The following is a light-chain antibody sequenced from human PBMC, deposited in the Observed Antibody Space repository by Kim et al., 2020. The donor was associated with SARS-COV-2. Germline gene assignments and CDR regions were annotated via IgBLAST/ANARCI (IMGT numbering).Light chain of an antibody. CDR3: QVWDNSRDVVV. CDR2: YSN. J-gene: IGLJ2*01. Sequence: SYELTQPPSVSVAPGKTAKIACGASNIGFKSVHWYQQRPGQAPVPVIYYSNDRPSGIPERFSGSNSGNTATLTISRVEVGDEDDYYCQVWDNSRDVVVFG. CDR1: NIGFKS. V-gene: IGLV3-21*04.